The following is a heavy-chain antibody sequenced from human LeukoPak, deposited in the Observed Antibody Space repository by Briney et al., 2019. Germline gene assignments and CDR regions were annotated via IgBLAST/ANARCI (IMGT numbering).Heavy chain of an antibody. Sequence: ASVKLSCKASGYSFTGYYMHWVRQAPGQGLEWMGWINPNSGGTNYAQKFQGRVTMTRDTSITTAYMELSSLRSDDTAMYYCARDQIAATDDFDYWGQGTLVAVSS. CDR3: ARDQIAATDDFDY. J-gene: IGHJ4*02. D-gene: IGHD6-13*01. CDR2: INPNSGGT. V-gene: IGHV1-2*02. CDR1: GYSFTGYY.